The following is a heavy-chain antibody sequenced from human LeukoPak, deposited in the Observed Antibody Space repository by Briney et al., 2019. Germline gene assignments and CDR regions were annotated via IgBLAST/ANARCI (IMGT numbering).Heavy chain of an antibody. Sequence: TGGSLRLSCAASEFTFSNYAMTGVRQTPGKGLEWVSGISGDGDSRYYADSVNGQFTISRDNSKNTLYLQMNSLRAEDTALYYCAKVAGSSGWYGGNAFDIWGQGTMVTVSS. CDR2: ISGDGDSR. CDR3: AKVAGSSGWYGGNAFDI. D-gene: IGHD6-19*01. V-gene: IGHV3-23*01. J-gene: IGHJ3*02. CDR1: EFTFSNYA.